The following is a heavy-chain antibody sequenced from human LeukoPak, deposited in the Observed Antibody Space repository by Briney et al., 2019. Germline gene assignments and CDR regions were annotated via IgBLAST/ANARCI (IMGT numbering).Heavy chain of an antibody. CDR2: IWYDGSNK. CDR3: AREGSYYWFDP. J-gene: IGHJ5*02. CDR1: GFTFSSYG. D-gene: IGHD1-26*01. Sequence: GGSLRLSCAASGFTFSSYGMHWVRQAPGKGLEWVAVIWYDGSNKYYADSVKGRFTISRDNSKSTLYLQMNSLRAEDTAVYYCAREGSYYWFDPWGQGTLVTVSS. V-gene: IGHV3-33*01.